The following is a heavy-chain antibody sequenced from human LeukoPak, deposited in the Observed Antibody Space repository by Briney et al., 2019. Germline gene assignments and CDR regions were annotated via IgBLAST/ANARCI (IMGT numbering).Heavy chain of an antibody. D-gene: IGHD3-22*01. V-gene: IGHV4-39*07. Sequence: LETLSLTCTVSGGSISSSSYYWGWIRQPPGKGLEWIGSIYTSGSTNYNPSLKSRVTMSVDTSKNQFSLKLSSVTAADTAVYYCARETYDSSGYLGLQWGQGTLVTVSS. CDR2: IYTSGST. CDR1: GGSISSSSYY. CDR3: ARETYDSSGYLGLQ. J-gene: IGHJ4*02.